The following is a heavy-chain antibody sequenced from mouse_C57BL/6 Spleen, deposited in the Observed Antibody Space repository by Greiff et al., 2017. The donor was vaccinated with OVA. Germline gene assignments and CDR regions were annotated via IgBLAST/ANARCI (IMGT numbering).Heavy chain of an antibody. CDR2: IYPSDSET. CDR3: ARYSNDAMDY. Sequence: VQLQQPGAELVRPGSSVKLSCKASGYTFTSYWMDWVKQRPGQGLEWIGNIYPSDSETHYNQKFKDKATLTVDKSSSTAYMQLSSLTSEDSAVYYCARYSNDAMDYWGQGTSVTVSS. CDR1: GYTFTSYW. J-gene: IGHJ4*01. D-gene: IGHD2-5*01. V-gene: IGHV1-61*01.